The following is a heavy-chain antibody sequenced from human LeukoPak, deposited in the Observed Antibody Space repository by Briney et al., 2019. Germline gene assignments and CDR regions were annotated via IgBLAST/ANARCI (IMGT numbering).Heavy chain of an antibody. Sequence: GGSLRLSCAASGFTFSSYGMHWVRQAPGKGLEWVAVIWYDGSNKYYADSVKGRFTISRDNSKNTLYLQMNSLRAEDTAVYYCARDQTGTLLYLVYWGQGTLVTVSS. CDR2: IWYDGSNK. D-gene: IGHD1-1*01. CDR1: GFTFSSYG. V-gene: IGHV3-33*01. J-gene: IGHJ4*02. CDR3: ARDQTGTLLYLVY.